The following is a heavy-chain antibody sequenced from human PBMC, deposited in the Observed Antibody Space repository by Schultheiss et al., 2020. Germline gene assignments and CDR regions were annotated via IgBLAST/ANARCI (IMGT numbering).Heavy chain of an antibody. Sequence: SETLSLTCTGSGGSISSYYWSWIRQPPGKGLEWIGYIYYSGSTNYNPSLKSRVTISVDTSKNQFSLKLTSVTASDTAVYYCARLSGTYGRDCDYWGQGTLVTVSS. CDR3: ARLSGTYGRDCDY. CDR2: IYYSGST. J-gene: IGHJ4*02. CDR1: GGSISSYY. V-gene: IGHV4-59*08. D-gene: IGHD1-26*01.